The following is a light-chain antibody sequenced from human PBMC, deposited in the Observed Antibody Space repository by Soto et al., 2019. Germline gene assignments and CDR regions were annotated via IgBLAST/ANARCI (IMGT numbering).Light chain of an antibody. J-gene: IGKJ1*01. V-gene: IGKV1-5*03. CDR3: LQYETYWT. CDR1: QTISDW. Sequence: IHRSHSPATLSASIVYRVRITCRASQTISDWLAWHQQKPGKAPKLLIYKASSLESGVPSRFSGSGSGTEFTLTISSLQPDDFATYYCLQYETYWTFGQGTKVDI. CDR2: KAS.